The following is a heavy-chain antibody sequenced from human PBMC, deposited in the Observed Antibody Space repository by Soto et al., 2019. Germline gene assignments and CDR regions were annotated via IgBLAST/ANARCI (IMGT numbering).Heavy chain of an antibody. J-gene: IGHJ4*02. D-gene: IGHD3-3*01. Sequence: QVQLVESGGGVVQPGRSLRLSCAASGFSFSSYGMHWVRQAPGKGLEWLAVIWFDGSRKNHADTVKGRFTISRDKSKNTLYLQMNSLRAEDTAVYYCARSNYDFWSGYYYPDYWGQGTLVTVSS. V-gene: IGHV3-33*01. CDR3: ARSNYDFWSGYYYPDY. CDR2: IWFDGSRK. CDR1: GFSFSSYG.